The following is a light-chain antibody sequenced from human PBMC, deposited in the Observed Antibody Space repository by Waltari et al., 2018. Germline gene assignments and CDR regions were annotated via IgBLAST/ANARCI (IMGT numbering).Light chain of an antibody. CDR3: QQSYSSPLT. V-gene: IGKV1-39*01. CDR1: QSISSY. Sequence: DIQMTQSPSSLSASVGDRVTITCRAIQSISSYLNWYQQKPGKAPKLLIYAASSLQSGVPSRFSGSGSGIDFTLTISSLQPEDFATYYCQQSYSSPLTFGGGTKVEIK. CDR2: AAS. J-gene: IGKJ4*01.